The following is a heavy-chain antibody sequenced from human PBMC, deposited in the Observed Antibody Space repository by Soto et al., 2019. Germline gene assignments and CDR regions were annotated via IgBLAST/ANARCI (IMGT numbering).Heavy chain of an antibody. CDR1: GFTFSSYS. V-gene: IGHV3-21*01. CDR2: ISSSSSYI. CDR3: ARFYYDSSGYLPSPYYYYYGMNV. J-gene: IGHJ6*02. D-gene: IGHD3-22*01. Sequence: GGSLRLSCAASGFTFSSYSLNWVRQAPGKGLEWVSSISSSSSYIYYADSVKGRFTISRDNAKNSLYLQMNSLRAEDTAVYYCARFYYDSSGYLPSPYYYYYGMNVWGQGTTVTVSS.